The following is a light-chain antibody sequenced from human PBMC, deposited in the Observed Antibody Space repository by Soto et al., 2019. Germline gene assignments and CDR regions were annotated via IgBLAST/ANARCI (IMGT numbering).Light chain of an antibody. V-gene: IGKV1-12*01. CDR3: HQATSFPPT. CDR2: AAS. J-gene: IGKJ5*01. Sequence: VSGAGGDRVTITCRASQGISSWLAWYQQKPGKAPKLLIYAASSLQSGAPSRFSGSGSGTDATLISSRLQPADFATYPCHQATSFPPTFGQGTRLEIK. CDR1: QGISSW.